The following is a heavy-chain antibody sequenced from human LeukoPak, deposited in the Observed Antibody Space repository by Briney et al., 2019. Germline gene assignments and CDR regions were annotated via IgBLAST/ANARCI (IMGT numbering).Heavy chain of an antibody. V-gene: IGHV4-39*01. Sequence: SETLSLTCTVSGGSISSSSYYWGWIRQPPGKGLEWIGSLHYSGSTDYNPSLKSRVTVSVDMSKNQFSLKLTSVTAADTAVYYCARSIDRYAYNFGYWGQGTLVTVSS. J-gene: IGHJ4*02. CDR3: ARSIDRYAYNFGY. D-gene: IGHD5-24*01. CDR1: GGSISSSSYY. CDR2: LHYSGST.